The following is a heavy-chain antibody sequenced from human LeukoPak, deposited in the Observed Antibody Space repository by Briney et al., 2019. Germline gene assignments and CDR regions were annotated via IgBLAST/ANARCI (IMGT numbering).Heavy chain of an antibody. V-gene: IGHV3-43*01. D-gene: IGHD2-8*01. CDR3: TKDRYCTTTFCPLDY. Sequence: GGSLRLSCVASGFTFDDYSFYWVRQAPGKGLEWLSLISRDGRATYYADSVKGRFTISRGNSKNSLYLQMNSLRTEDTALYYCTKDRYCTTTFCPLDYWGQGTLVTVSS. CDR2: ISRDGRAT. CDR1: GFTFDDYS. J-gene: IGHJ4*02.